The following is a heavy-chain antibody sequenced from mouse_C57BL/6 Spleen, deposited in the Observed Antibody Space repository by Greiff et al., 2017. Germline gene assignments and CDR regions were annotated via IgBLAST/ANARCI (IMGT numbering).Heavy chain of an antibody. V-gene: IGHV5-17*01. D-gene: IGHD1-1*01. J-gene: IGHJ1*03. CDR2: ISSGSSTI. CDR3: ARGPITTVVDFDV. CDR1: GFTFSDYG. Sequence: EVKLQESGGGLVKPGGSLKLSCAASGFTFSDYGMHWVRQAPEKGLEWVAYISSGSSTIYYADTVKGRFTISRDNATNTLFLQVTSLRSEDTAMYYCARGPITTVVDFDVWGTGTTVTVSS.